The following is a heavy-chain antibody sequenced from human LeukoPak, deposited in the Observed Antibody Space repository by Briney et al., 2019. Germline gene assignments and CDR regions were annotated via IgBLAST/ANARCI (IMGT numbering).Heavy chain of an antibody. J-gene: IGHJ4*02. Sequence: GGSLRLSCAASGFTFSSYAMSWVRQAPGKGLEWVAVISYDGSNKYYADSVKGRFTISRDNFKNTLYLQMNSLRAEDTAVYYCALDYGDYALDYWGQGTLVTVSS. V-gene: IGHV3-30-3*01. CDR2: ISYDGSNK. CDR3: ALDYGDYALDY. CDR1: GFTFSSYA. D-gene: IGHD4-17*01.